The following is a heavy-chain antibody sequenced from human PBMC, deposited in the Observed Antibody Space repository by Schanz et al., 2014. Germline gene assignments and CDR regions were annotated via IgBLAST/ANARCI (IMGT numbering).Heavy chain of an antibody. CDR2: LFNSERA. CDR3: ATIPRGNIYGYFDY. Sequence: QVQLRESGPGLVKPLETLSLTCTVSGVSISSHYWSWVRQAPGERLEWIGYLFNSERAKYNPSLESRITMSLDTSKSQFSLHLRYVTAADTAVYYCATIPRGNIYGYFDYWGQGTLVTVSS. D-gene: IGHD5-18*01. J-gene: IGHJ4*02. V-gene: IGHV4-59*11. CDR1: GVSISSHY.